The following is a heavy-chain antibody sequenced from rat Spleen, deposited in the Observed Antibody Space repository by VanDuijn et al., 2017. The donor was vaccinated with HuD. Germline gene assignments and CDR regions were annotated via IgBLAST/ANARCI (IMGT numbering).Heavy chain of an antibody. Sequence: EVQLQESGPGLVKPSQSLSLTCSVTFYSITSSYGWNWIRKFPGNKLEWMGYINNAGSTTYNPSLKSRISITRDTSKNQFFLQVNSVTSEDTATYYCARDNNYKAYWGQGVMVTVSS. CDR3: ARDNNYKAY. V-gene: IGHV3-3*01. CDR1: FYSITSSYG. CDR2: INNAGST. J-gene: IGHJ2*01. D-gene: IGHD1-10*01.